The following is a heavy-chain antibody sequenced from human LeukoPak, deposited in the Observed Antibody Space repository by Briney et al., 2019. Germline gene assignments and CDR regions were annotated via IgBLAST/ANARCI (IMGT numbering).Heavy chain of an antibody. D-gene: IGHD6-13*01. Sequence: GASVKVSCKASGYTFTSYAMHWVRQAPGQRLEWMGWINACNGNTKYSQKFQGRVTITRDTSASTAYMELSSLRSEDTAVYYCARDSAIWQQLVRGWFDPWGQGTLVTVSS. CDR3: ARDSAIWQQLVRGWFDP. J-gene: IGHJ5*02. CDR1: GYTFTSYA. CDR2: INACNGNT. V-gene: IGHV1-3*01.